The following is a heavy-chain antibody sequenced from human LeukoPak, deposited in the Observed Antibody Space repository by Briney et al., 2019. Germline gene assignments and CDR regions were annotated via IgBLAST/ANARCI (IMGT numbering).Heavy chain of an antibody. J-gene: IGHJ5*02. Sequence: PSETLSLTCTVSGGSISSSSYYWGWIRQPPGKGLEWIGSIYYSGSTYYNPSLKSRVTISVDTSKNQFSLKLSSVTAADTAVYYCASLIAVAGTGWFDPWGQGTLVTASS. CDR1: GGSISSSSYY. CDR3: ASLIAVAGTGWFDP. CDR2: IYYSGST. V-gene: IGHV4-39*01. D-gene: IGHD6-19*01.